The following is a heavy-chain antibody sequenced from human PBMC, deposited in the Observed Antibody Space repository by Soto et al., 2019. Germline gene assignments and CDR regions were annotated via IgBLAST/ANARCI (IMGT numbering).Heavy chain of an antibody. V-gene: IGHV3-21*01. CDR1: GFTFSSYA. J-gene: IGHJ4*02. CDR3: TRARIDY. CDR2: VDGSGSDT. Sequence: PGGSLRLSCAASGFTFSSYAMGWLRQAPGTGPEWVAFVDGSGSDTSYADSVKGRFTISRDNTKNSVYLQMNSLRAEDTAVYYCTRARIDYWGQGTLVTVSS.